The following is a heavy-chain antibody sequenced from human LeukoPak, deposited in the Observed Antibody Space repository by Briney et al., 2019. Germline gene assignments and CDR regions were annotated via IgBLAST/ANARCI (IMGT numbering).Heavy chain of an antibody. CDR3: ARVGKNGWDFDH. CDR2: ISPSGTDI. V-gene: IGHV3-11*04. CDR1: AFTFSDNY. J-gene: IGHJ4*02. Sequence: PGGSLRLSCAVSAFTFSDNYMTWIRQAPGKGLESVSYISPSGTDISYADSVKGRFTISRDNTKNSLYLQMTSLRADDTAVYYCARVGKNGWDFDHWGQGTLVTVSS. D-gene: IGHD6-19*01.